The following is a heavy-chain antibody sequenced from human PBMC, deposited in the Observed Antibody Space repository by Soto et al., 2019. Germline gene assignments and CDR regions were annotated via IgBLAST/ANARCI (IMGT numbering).Heavy chain of an antibody. D-gene: IGHD2-15*01. J-gene: IGHJ3*02. V-gene: IGHV4-59*08. CDR1: GGSISSYY. CDR2: IYYSGST. Sequence: QVQLQESGPGLVKPSETLSLTCTVSGGSISSYYWSWIRQPPGKGLEWIWYIYYSGSTNYNPSLMSGVTVTVDTSKTQYHPKLRSVTAADTAVHYCAKLDWRCYDDAFDIWGQGTMVTVSS. CDR3: AKLDWRCYDDAFDI.